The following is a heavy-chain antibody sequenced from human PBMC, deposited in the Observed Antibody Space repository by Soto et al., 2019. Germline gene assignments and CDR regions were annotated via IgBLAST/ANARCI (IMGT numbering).Heavy chain of an antibody. J-gene: IGHJ5*02. Sequence: QVQLQESGPGLVRPSQTLSLTCSVSGGSVNSGYYWTWIRQRPGKGLEWIGYIYYGGSTYYNPSLKSRVSISTDTPKNQFSLKLISVTVADTAVYYCAREVYDRSGYYGWLDPWGQGTLVTVSS. CDR2: IYYGGST. D-gene: IGHD3-22*01. CDR1: GGSVNSGYY. CDR3: AREVYDRSGYYGWLDP. V-gene: IGHV4-31*03.